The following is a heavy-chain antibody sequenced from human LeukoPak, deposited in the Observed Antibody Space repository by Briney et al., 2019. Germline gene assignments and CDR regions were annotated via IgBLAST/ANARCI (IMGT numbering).Heavy chain of an antibody. J-gene: IGHJ4*02. Sequence: PGGTLRLFCAGSGFTFSSDAMSWVRQAPGKGLEWVSGISGSGTTTFYADYVRGRFTISRDNSKNTLFLQMNGLRAEDTAVYYCAKAGGSSGYSSLDYWGQGTLLTVSS. CDR2: ISGSGTTT. CDR1: GFTFSSDA. D-gene: IGHD3-22*01. CDR3: AKAGGSSGYSSLDY. V-gene: IGHV3-23*01.